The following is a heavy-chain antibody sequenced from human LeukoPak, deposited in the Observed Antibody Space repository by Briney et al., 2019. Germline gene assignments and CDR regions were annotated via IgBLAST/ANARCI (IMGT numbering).Heavy chain of an antibody. Sequence: SETLSLTCTVSGGSISSYYWCWIRQPPGKGLEWIGYIYYSGSTNYNPSLKSRVTISVDTSKNQFSLKLSSVTAADTAVYYCARERYGDYDFDYWGQGTLVTVSS. D-gene: IGHD4-17*01. CDR1: GGSISSYY. CDR2: IYYSGST. CDR3: ARERYGDYDFDY. V-gene: IGHV4-59*01. J-gene: IGHJ4*02.